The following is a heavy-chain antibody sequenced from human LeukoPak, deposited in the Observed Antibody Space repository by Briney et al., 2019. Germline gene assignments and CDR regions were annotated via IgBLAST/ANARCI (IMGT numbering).Heavy chain of an antibody. V-gene: IGHV1-8*01. CDR2: MNPNSGNT. J-gene: IGHJ6*03. CDR3: ARGSYYDFWSGYSSGYYYYYMDV. CDR1: GYTFTSYD. D-gene: IGHD3-3*01. Sequence: APVKVSCKASGYTFTSYDINWVRQATGQGLEWMGWMNPNSGNTGYAQKFQGRVTMTRNTSISTAYMELSSLRSEDTAVYYCARGSYYDFWSGYSSGYYYYYMDVWGKGTTVTVSS.